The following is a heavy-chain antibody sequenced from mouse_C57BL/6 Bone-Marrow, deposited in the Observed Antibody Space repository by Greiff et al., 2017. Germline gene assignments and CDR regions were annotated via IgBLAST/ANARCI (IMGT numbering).Heavy chain of an antibody. CDR3: AKWGDYYGSSYGWFAY. D-gene: IGHD1-1*01. CDR2: IWRGGST. J-gene: IGHJ3*01. V-gene: IGHV2-5*01. Sequence: VQLQQSGPGLVQPSQSLSITCTVSGFSLTSYGVHWVRQSPGKGLEWLGVIWRGGSTDYNAAFMSRLSITKDNSKSQVFFKMNSLQADDTAIYYCAKWGDYYGSSYGWFAYWGQGTLVTVSA. CDR1: GFSLTSYG.